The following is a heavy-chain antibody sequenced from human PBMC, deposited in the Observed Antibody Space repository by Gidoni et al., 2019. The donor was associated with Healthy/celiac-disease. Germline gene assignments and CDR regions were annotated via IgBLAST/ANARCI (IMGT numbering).Heavy chain of an antibody. D-gene: IGHD6-19*01. CDR2: IWYDGSNK. V-gene: IGHV3-33*01. CDR3: ARPSNAGYSSGWFDY. J-gene: IGHJ4*02. Sequence: QVQLVESGGGVVQPGRSLGLSCAASGFTFSSYGMHWVRQAPGKGLEWVAVIWYDGSNKYYADSVKGRFTISRDNSKNTLYLQMNSLRAEDTAVYYCARPSNAGYSSGWFDYWGQGTLVTVSS. CDR1: GFTFSSYG.